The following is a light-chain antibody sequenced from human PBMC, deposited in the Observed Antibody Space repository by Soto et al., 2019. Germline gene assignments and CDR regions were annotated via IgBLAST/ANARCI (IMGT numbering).Light chain of an antibody. CDR1: QSLSKTY. J-gene: IGKJ1*01. Sequence: EILLTQSPGTLSLSPGERATLSCRTSQSLSKTYLAWYQQKPGQAHRLLIFDASTRATGIPDRFSGSGSGTDFTLTISRLEPEDFAVYYCQLYGVSPKTFGQGTNVEVK. CDR3: QLYGVSPKT. CDR2: DAS. V-gene: IGKV3-20*01.